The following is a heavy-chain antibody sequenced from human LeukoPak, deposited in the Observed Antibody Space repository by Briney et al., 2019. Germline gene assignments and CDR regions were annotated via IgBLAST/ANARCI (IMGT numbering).Heavy chain of an antibody. V-gene: IGHV4-34*01. D-gene: IGHD2-15*01. Sequence: SETLSLTCAVHGGSFRGYYWSWIRQPPGKGLEWIGEINHSGSINYNPSLKSRVTISVDTSKNQFSLKLSSVTAADTAVYYCARVPWSLLRPFDYWGQGTLVTVSS. CDR1: GGSFRGYY. CDR2: INHSGSI. CDR3: ARVPWSLLRPFDY. J-gene: IGHJ4*02.